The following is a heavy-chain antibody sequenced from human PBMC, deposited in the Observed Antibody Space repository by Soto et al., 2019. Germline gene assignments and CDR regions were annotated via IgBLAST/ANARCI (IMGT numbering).Heavy chain of an antibody. J-gene: IGHJ3*02. D-gene: IGHD3-22*01. Sequence: GGSLRLSCAASGFTFSSYAMSWVRQAPGKGLEWVSAISGSGGSTYYADSVKGRFTITRDNSKNTLYLQMNSLRAEDTAVYYCAKDLNYYDSSGYSLGYQHAFDIWGQGTMVTVSS. CDR3: AKDLNYYDSSGYSLGYQHAFDI. V-gene: IGHV3-23*01. CDR1: GFTFSSYA. CDR2: ISGSGGST.